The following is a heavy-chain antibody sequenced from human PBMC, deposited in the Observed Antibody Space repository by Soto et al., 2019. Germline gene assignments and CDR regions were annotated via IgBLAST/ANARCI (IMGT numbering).Heavy chain of an antibody. D-gene: IGHD2-21*01. Sequence: SETLSLTCTVSGGSISSGGYYWSWIRQHPGKGLEWIGYIYYSGSTYYNPSLKSRVTISVDTSKNQFSLKLSSVTAADTAVYYCARYIPIATNWFDPWGQGTLVTVSS. J-gene: IGHJ5*02. CDR1: GGSISSGGYY. CDR3: ARYIPIATNWFDP. V-gene: IGHV4-31*03. CDR2: IYYSGST.